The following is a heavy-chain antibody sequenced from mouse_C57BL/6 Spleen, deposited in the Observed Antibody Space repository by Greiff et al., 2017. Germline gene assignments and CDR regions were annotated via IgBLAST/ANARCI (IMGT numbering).Heavy chain of an antibody. CDR3: ARIYDGYLFDY. J-gene: IGHJ2*01. CDR2: IYPGDGDT. CDR1: GYAFSSYC. V-gene: IGHV1-80*01. Sequence: VKLVESGAELVKPGASVKISCKASGYAFSSYCMNWVKQRPGEGLEWIGQIYPGDGDTNYNGKFKGKATLTADKSSSTAYMQLSSLTSEDSAVYCCARIYDGYLFDYWGQGTTLTVSS. D-gene: IGHD2-3*01.